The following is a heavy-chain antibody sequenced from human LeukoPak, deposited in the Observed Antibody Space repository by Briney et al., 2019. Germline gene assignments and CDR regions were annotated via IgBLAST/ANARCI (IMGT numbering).Heavy chain of an antibody. CDR3: AKDYGEEMVTAFDY. CDR2: IGGSGGST. D-gene: IGHD5-24*01. V-gene: IGHV3-23*01. Sequence: LAGGSLRLSCTASGFTFSTYAMSWVRQAPGKGLEWVSAIGGSGGSTNYADSVKGRFTISRDNSKNTLYLQMNSLRAEDTAVYYCAKDYGEEMVTAFDYWGQGTLVTVSS. J-gene: IGHJ4*02. CDR1: GFTFSTYA.